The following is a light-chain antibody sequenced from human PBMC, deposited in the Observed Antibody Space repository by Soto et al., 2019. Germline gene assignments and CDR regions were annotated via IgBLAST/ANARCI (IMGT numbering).Light chain of an antibody. CDR2: DAS. Sequence: DIQMTQSASSLSASVGDRVTITCQASQVISNYLNWYQQKPGKAPNLLIYDASSLLSGVPSRFSGSGSGTDFTLTISSLQPEDFSIYYCQQSDSTPYTFGQGTKLEIK. CDR3: QQSDSTPYT. V-gene: IGKV1-39*01. CDR1: QVISNY. J-gene: IGKJ2*01.